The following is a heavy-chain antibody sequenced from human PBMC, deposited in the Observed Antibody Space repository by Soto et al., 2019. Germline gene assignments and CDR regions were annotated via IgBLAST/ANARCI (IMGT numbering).Heavy chain of an antibody. Sequence: ASETLSLTCTVSGGSVNSGGSYWTWIRQHPAKGLEWIGFIYNSGNTYYNPSLQSRVTISVDASKNHFSLQLSSITAADTAVYYCARDPPSLLGANAFDIWGQGTLVTVSS. D-gene: IGHD2-21*01. V-gene: IGHV4-31*03. CDR2: IYNSGNT. CDR3: ARDPPSLLGANAFDI. CDR1: GGSVNSGGSY. J-gene: IGHJ3*02.